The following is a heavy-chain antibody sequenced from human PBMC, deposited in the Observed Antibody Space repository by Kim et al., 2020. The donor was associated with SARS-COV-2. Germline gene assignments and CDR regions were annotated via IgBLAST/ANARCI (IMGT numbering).Heavy chain of an antibody. Sequence: SETLSLTCTVSGGSISSSSYYWGWIRQPPGKGLEWIGSIYYSGSTYYNPSLKSRVTISVDTSKNQFSLKLSSVTAADTAVYYCARHASGYGTSFVSFQHWGQGTLVTVSS. V-gene: IGHV4-39*01. CDR3: ARHASGYGTSFVSFQH. J-gene: IGHJ1*01. CDR2: IYYSGST. D-gene: IGHD3-22*01. CDR1: GGSISSSSYY.